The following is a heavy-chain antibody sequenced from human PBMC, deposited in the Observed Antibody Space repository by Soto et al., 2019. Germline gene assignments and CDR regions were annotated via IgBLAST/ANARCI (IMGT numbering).Heavy chain of an antibody. V-gene: IGHV3-74*01. D-gene: IGHD6-19*01. J-gene: IGHJ1*01. CDR1: GITLNNDW. CDR2: INNVATII. CDR3: APADDRGLKF. Sequence: PGGSLRLPCAVSGITLNNDWTHWIRQTPRKGLVWVSHINNVATIINYADSVKGRFTISRDNAVSKLYLQMNSLRVEDSATFYCAPADDRGLKFWGQGALVTVSS.